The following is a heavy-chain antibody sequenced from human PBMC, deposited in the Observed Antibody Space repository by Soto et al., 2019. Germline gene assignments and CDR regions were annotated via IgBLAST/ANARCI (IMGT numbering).Heavy chain of an antibody. CDR1: GATFTRYT. J-gene: IGHJ6*03. V-gene: IGHV1-69*02. CDR2: IIPMLGIA. D-gene: IGHD2-2*01. CDR3: ARGDCSGTSCYDYYYYCMDV. Sequence: QVQLVQSGTEVKTPGSSVKVSCKASGATFTRYTIDWVRQAPGQGLEWMGRIIPMLGIANYAQKFQGRVKITSDKSTSTAYMELSGLRSEDTAVYYCARGDCSGTSCYDYYYYCMDVWGKGTTVTVSS.